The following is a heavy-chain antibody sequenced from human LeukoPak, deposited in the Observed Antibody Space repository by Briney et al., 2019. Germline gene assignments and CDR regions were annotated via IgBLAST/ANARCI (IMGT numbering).Heavy chain of an antibody. CDR1: GGSISSYY. V-gene: IGHV4-4*07. J-gene: IGHJ5*02. CDR2: IYTSGST. Sequence: SETLSLTCTVSGGSISSYYWSWIRQPAGKGLEWIGRIYTSGSTNYNPSLKSRVTMSVDTSKNQFSLKLSSVTAADTAVHYCARAKRIVGATGWFDPWGQGTLVTVSS. CDR3: ARAKRIVGATGWFDP. D-gene: IGHD1-26*01.